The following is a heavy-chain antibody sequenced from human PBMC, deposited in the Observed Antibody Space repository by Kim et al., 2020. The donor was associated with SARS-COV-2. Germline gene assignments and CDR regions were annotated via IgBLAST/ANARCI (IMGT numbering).Heavy chain of an antibody. Sequence: TSGGTNYAQKFTGRVTMTRDTSSRTAYMELSRLRSDDTAVYYWARAGVGIALDIWGQGTMVTVSS. J-gene: IGHJ3*02. D-gene: IGHD1-26*01. CDR2: TSGGT. CDR3: ARAGVGIALDI. V-gene: IGHV1-2*02.